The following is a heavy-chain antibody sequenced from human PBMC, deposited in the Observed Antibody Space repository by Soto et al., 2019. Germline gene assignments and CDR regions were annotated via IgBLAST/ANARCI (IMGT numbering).Heavy chain of an antibody. V-gene: IGHV4-59*01. D-gene: IGHD4-17*01. Sequence: PSETLSLTCTVSNDSISSNYWSWIRQPPGKGLEWIGYVYYSGGTKYNPSLKSRLTMSLDMSKKQFSLRLTSVTAADTAVYFCARTTRMTTMIDYWGQGTQVTVSS. J-gene: IGHJ4*02. CDR2: VYYSGGT. CDR1: NDSISSNY. CDR3: ARTTRMTTMIDY.